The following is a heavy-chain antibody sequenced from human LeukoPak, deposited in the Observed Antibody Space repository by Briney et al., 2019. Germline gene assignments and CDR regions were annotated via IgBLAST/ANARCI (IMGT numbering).Heavy chain of an antibody. CDR1: GFPLYNFW. V-gene: IGHV3-74*01. CDR3: AKDATSGSYLDY. D-gene: IGHD1-26*01. CDR2: IISDGTTT. J-gene: IGHJ4*02. Sequence: GGSLRLSCTASGFPLYNFWMHWVRQVPGKGLVWVSRIISDGTTTTYADSVKGRFTISRDNSKNSLYLQMNSLRTEDTALYYCAKDATSGSYLDYWGQGTLVTVSS.